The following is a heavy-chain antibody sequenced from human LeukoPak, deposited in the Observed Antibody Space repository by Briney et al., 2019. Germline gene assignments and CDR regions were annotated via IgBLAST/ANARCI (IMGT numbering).Heavy chain of an antibody. CDR3: ARGSSYMDV. Sequence: SETLSLTCSVSGGCISARGYNWGWIRQPPGQGLEWIGNIDDSGTTHYFPSLKSRVTISRDTPSNQFSLKLTSVTAADTAVYYCARGSSYMDVWGKGTTVTVSS. J-gene: IGHJ6*03. CDR1: GGCISARGYN. CDR2: IDDSGTT. D-gene: IGHD3-10*01. V-gene: IGHV4-39*07.